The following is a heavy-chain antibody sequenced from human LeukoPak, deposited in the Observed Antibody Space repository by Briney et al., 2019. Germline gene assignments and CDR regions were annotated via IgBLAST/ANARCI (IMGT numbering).Heavy chain of an antibody. D-gene: IGHD6-19*01. V-gene: IGHV4-4*09. Sequence: SETLSLTCTVSGGSISDNYWSWIRQPPGKGLEWIGYTYSSGGTSYNPSLQSRVTISEDKSKNQFSLRLTSVTAADTAVYYCARRRFAVPGTVWFDPWGQGTLVTVSS. J-gene: IGHJ5*02. CDR2: TYSSGGT. CDR3: ARRRFAVPGTVWFDP. CDR1: GGSISDNY.